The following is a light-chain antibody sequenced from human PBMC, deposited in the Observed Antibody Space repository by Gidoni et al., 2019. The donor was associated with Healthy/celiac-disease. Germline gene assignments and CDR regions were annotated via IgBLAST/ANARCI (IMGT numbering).Light chain of an antibody. V-gene: IGKV1-5*01. CDR3: QQYNSYPYT. CDR2: DAS. Sequence: DIQMTQSPSTLSASLGDRVTITCRAGKRISSWLAWYQQKPGKAPKLLIYDASSLESGVPSRFSGSRSGTEFTLTISSLQPDDFATYYCQQYNSYPYTLGQGTKLEIK. CDR1: KRISSW. J-gene: IGKJ2*01.